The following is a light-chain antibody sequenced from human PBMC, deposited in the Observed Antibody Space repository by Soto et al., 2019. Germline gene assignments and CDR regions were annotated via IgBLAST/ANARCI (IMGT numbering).Light chain of an antibody. Sequence: EIVLTQSPGTLSLSPGERATLPCRASQSIMSSFLAWYQHKPGQAPRLLIYGASNRATGIPDRFSGSGSGTDFTLTISRVEPEDFAVYFCQQYGSSPPTFGRGTKVEIK. J-gene: IGKJ1*01. CDR2: GAS. CDR3: QQYGSSPPT. V-gene: IGKV3-20*01. CDR1: QSIMSSF.